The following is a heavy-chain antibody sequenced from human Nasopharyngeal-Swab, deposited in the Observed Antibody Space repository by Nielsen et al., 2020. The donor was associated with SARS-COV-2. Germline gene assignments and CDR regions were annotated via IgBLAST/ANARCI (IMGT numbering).Heavy chain of an antibody. V-gene: IGHV1-2*02. CDR2: INSNSGGT. CDR1: GYSFTGYY. J-gene: IGHJ2*01. D-gene: IGHD4-17*01. Sequence: ASVKVSCKASGYSFTGYYIYWMRQAPGQGLEWMGWINSNSGGTNYAQKFQDRVTMTRDTSISTAYMELSSLTSDDTAVYYCARLDYGLGDWYFDLWGRGTLVTVS. CDR3: ARLDYGLGDWYFDL.